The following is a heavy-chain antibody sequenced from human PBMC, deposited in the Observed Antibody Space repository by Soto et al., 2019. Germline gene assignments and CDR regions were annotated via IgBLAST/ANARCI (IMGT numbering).Heavy chain of an antibody. V-gene: IGHV3-21*01. J-gene: IGHJ4*02. CDR1: GFTFSSYS. D-gene: IGHD1-7*01. CDR2: ISSSSSYI. CDR3: ARDKWDQAGTFPDY. Sequence: PGGSLRLSCAASGFTFSSYSMNWVRQAPGKGLEWVSSISSSSSYIYYADSVKGRFTISRDNAKNSLYLQMNSLRAEDTAVYYCARDKWDQAGTFPDYWGQGTLVTVSS.